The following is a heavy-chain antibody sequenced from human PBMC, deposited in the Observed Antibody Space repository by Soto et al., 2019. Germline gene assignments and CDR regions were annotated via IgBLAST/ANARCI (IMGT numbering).Heavy chain of an antibody. CDR2: ISSSSSTI. CDR3: AREGSYDFWSGYYQYYYYMGV. J-gene: IGHJ6*03. Sequence: PGGSLRLSCAASGFTFSSYSMNWVRQAPGKGLEWVSYISSSSSTIYYADSVKGRFTISRDNAKNSLYLQMNSLRAEDTAVYYCAREGSYDFWSGYYQYYYYMGVWGKGTTVTVSS. D-gene: IGHD3-3*01. CDR1: GFTFSSYS. V-gene: IGHV3-48*01.